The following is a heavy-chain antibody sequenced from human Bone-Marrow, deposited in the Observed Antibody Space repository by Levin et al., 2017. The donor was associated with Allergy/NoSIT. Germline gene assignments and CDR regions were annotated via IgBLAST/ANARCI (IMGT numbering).Heavy chain of an antibody. CDR1: GYTFTTYT. V-gene: IGHV1-3*01. CDR3: ARGFSIAARGDWFDP. CDR2: ITADNGNT. Sequence: ASVKVSCKASGYTFTTYTMHWVRQAPGQRPEWMGWITADNGNTKYSQKFQGRVTISRDTSATTVYMELSSLTFEDTAVYHCARGFSIAARGDWFDPWGQGTLVTVSS. J-gene: IGHJ5*02. D-gene: IGHD6-6*01.